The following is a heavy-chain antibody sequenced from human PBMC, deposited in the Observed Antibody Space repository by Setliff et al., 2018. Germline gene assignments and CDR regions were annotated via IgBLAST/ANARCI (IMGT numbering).Heavy chain of an antibody. V-gene: IGHV4-34*01. CDR3: VRESRSTWYRRDF. CDR2: INHSGST. J-gene: IGHJ4*02. CDR1: GGSFSDYY. Sequence: SETLSLTCTVYGGSFSDYYWGWIRQPPGKGLEWIAEINHSGSTNYNPSLKSRVTISVDTSRNQFSLKLSSVTAADTAVYYCVRESRSTWYRRDFWGQGTLVTVSS. D-gene: IGHD6-13*01.